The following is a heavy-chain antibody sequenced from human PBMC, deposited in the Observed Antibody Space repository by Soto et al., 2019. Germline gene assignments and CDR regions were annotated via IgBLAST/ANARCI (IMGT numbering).Heavy chain of an antibody. CDR1: GFTFSSYA. V-gene: IGHV3-23*01. Sequence: LRLSCAASGFTFSSYAMSWVRQAPGKGLEWVSAISGSGGSTYYADSVKGRFTISRDNSKNTLYLQMNSLRAEDTAVYYCAKVPYYYDSSGQYYFDYWGQGTLVTVSS. CDR2: ISGSGGST. CDR3: AKVPYYYDSSGQYYFDY. D-gene: IGHD3-22*01. J-gene: IGHJ4*02.